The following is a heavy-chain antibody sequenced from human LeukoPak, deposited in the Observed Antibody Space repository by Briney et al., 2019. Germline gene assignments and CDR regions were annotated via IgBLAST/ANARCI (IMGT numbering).Heavy chain of an antibody. CDR1: GYTFTSYA. D-gene: IGHD2-2*01. CDR3: ARGGGLVVVPAAMGGRESDFDY. V-gene: IGHV1-3*01. Sequence: ASVKVSCKASGYTFTSYAMHWVRQAPGQRLEWMGWINAGNGNTKYSQKFQGRVTITRDTSASTAYMELSSLRPEDTAVYYCARGGGLVVVPAAMGGRESDFDYWGQGTLVTVSS. J-gene: IGHJ4*02. CDR2: INAGNGNT.